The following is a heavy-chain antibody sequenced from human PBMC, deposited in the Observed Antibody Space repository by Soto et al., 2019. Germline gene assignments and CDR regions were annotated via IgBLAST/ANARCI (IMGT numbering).Heavy chain of an antibody. CDR3: AHSVSTYYDFWSGYPALDY. Sequence: QITLKESGPTLVKPTQTLTLTCTFSGFSLSTSGVGVGWIRQPPGNALEWLALIYWNDDKRYSPSLKSRLTITEDTSQHQVVLTMTNMDPVDTATYYCAHSVSTYYDFWSGYPALDYWGQGTLVTVSS. D-gene: IGHD3-3*01. V-gene: IGHV2-5*01. CDR1: GFSLSTSGVG. CDR2: IYWNDDK. J-gene: IGHJ4*02.